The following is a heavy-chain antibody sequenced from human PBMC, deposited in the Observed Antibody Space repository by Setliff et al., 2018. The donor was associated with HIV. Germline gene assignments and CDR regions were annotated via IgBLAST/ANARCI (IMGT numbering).Heavy chain of an antibody. Sequence: SVKVSCKTSGFRVRKYPVSWVRQAPGKGLEWMGGIFTMSGSVRIAQKFQGKLTITADETTYTVDMELNGLTSDDTAVYYCARDAGTGGPGAWVDPWGQGTMVTVSS. D-gene: IGHD1-1*01. J-gene: IGHJ5*02. CDR1: GFRVRKYP. V-gene: IGHV1-69*13. CDR3: ARDAGTGGPGAWVDP. CDR2: IFTMSGSV.